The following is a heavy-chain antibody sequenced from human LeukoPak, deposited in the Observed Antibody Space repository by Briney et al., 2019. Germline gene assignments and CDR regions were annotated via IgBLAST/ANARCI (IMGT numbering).Heavy chain of an antibody. V-gene: IGHV1-69*06. CDR2: IIPIFGTA. J-gene: IGHJ4*02. Sequence: SVKVSCKASGGTFSSYAISWVRQAPGQGLEWMGGIIPIFGTANYAQKFQGRVTITADKSTGTAYMELSSLRSEDTAVYYCARGKNGDYYFDYWGQGTLVTVSS. CDR3: ARGKNGDYYFDY. CDR1: GGTFSSYA. D-gene: IGHD4-17*01.